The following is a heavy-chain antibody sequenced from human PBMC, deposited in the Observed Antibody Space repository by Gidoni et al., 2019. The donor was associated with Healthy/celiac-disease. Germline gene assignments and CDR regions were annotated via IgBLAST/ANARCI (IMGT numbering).Heavy chain of an antibody. CDR1: GYTFTSYG. CDR3: ARDGDELTYYGDAFDI. Sequence: QVQLVQSGAEVKKPGASVKVSCKDSGYTFTSYGISWVRQAPGPGLEWMGWISAYNGNTNYAQKLQGRVTMTTDTSTSTAYMELRSLRSDDTAVYYCARDGDELTYYGDAFDIWGQGTMVTVSS. D-gene: IGHD3-10*01. V-gene: IGHV1-18*01. J-gene: IGHJ3*02. CDR2: ISAYNGNT.